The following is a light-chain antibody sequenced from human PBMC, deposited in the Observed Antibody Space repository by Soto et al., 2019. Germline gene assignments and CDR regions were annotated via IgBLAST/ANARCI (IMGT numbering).Light chain of an antibody. J-gene: IGLJ3*02. CDR1: TGAVTRGYY. CDR2: STN. CDR3: LLYYDASWV. Sequence: QTVVTQEPSLTVSPGGTVTLTCASSTGAVTRGYYPNWFQQKPVQTPRALIYSTNNKHSWTPTRFAGALLGGKAALTLSGVQPEDEADYYCLLYYDASWVFGGGTKLTVL. V-gene: IGLV7-43*01.